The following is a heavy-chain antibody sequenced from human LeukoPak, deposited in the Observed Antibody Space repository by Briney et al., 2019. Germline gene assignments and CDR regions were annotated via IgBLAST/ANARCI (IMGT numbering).Heavy chain of an antibody. CDR3: ARDRTYYYDSSGTFDY. J-gene: IGHJ4*02. V-gene: IGHV3-74*01. D-gene: IGHD3-22*01. CDR2: INTDGSST. Sequence: PGGSLRLSCAASGFTFSSYWMHWVRQAPGKGLVWVSLINTDGSSTSYADSVKGRFTISRDNAKNTLYLQMNSLRAEDTAVYYCARDRTYYYDSSGTFDYWGQGTLVTVSS. CDR1: GFTFSSYW.